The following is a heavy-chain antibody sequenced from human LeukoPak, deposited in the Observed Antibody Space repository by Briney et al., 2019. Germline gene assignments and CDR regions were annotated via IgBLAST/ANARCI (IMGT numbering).Heavy chain of an antibody. CDR1: GGSVSSGSYY. D-gene: IGHD1-26*01. Sequence: SETLSLTCTVSGGSVSSGSYYWSWIRQPPGQGLAWIGYIYYSGSTNYNPSLKSRVTISVDTSKNQFSLKLSSVTAADTAVYYCASNLSGSYYNWFDPWGQGTLVTVSS. J-gene: IGHJ5*02. V-gene: IGHV4-61*01. CDR3: ASNLSGSYYNWFDP. CDR2: IYYSGST.